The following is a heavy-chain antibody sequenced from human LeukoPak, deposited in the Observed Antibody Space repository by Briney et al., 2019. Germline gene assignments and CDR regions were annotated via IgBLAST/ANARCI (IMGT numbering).Heavy chain of an antibody. CDR2: IRGAGTDI. CDR3: ARDQGHYYYYMDV. V-gene: IGHV3-48*02. J-gene: IGHJ6*03. Sequence: GGSLRLSCTASGFNSNIYMMNWVRQAPGKGLEWVSCIRGAGTDINYADSVKGRFTISRDNAENSVYLQMNSLRDEDTAVYYCARDQGHYYYYMDVWGKGTTVTVSS. CDR1: GFNSNIYM.